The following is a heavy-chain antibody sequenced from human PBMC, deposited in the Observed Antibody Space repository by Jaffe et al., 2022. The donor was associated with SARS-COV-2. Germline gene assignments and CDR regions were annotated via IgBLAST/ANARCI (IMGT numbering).Heavy chain of an antibody. V-gene: IGHV4-61*02. CDR3: ARGTPQGYIRY. CDR1: GGSISSGSYY. CDR2: IYTSGST. D-gene: IGHD2-2*02. Sequence: QVQLQESGPGLVKPSQTLSLTCTVSGGSISSGSYYWSWIRQPAGKGLEWIGRIYTSGSTNYNPSLKSRVTISVDTSKNQFSLKLSSVTAADTAVYYCARGTPQGYIRYWGQGTLVTVSS. J-gene: IGHJ4*02.